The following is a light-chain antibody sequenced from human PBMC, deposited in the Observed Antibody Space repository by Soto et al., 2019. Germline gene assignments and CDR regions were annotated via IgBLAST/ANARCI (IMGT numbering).Light chain of an antibody. CDR1: SSDVGGYNS. CDR3: SSYTSSSLYV. J-gene: IGLJ1*01. Sequence: QSALTQPASVSGSPGQSITISCTGTSSDVGGYNSVSWYQQHPGKAPKHMIYEVSNRPSGVSNRFSGSKSGNTASLTISGLQAEDEADYYCSSYTSSSLYVFGTGTKLNVL. CDR2: EVS. V-gene: IGLV2-14*01.